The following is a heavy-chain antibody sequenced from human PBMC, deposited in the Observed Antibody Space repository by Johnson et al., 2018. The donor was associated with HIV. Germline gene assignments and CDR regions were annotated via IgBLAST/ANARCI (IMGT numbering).Heavy chain of an antibody. J-gene: IGHJ3*02. Sequence: VQLVESGGGVVRPGGSLRLSCAASGFTSDDYGMSWVRQAPGKGLEWVSGINWIGGSTGYADSVKGRFTISRDNAKNSLYLQMNSLRAEDTAVYYRARERLLTWGRSDAFDIWGQGTMVTVSS. V-gene: IGHV3-20*04. CDR1: GFTSDDYG. CDR3: ARERLLTWGRSDAFDI. CDR2: INWIGGST. D-gene: IGHD3-16*01.